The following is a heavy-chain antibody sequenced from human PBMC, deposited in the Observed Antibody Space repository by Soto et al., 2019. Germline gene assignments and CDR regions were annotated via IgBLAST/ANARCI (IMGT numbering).Heavy chain of an antibody. D-gene: IGHD3-16*02. CDR1: GFTFSSYS. Sequence: LRLSCAASGFTFSSYSMSWVRQAPGKGLEWVSAISGSGGSTYYADSVKGRFTISRDNSKNTLYLQMNSLRAEDTAVYYCAKAPYDYVWGSYPDPWGQGTLVTVSS. V-gene: IGHV3-23*01. CDR3: AKAPYDYVWGSYPDP. CDR2: ISGSGGST. J-gene: IGHJ5*02.